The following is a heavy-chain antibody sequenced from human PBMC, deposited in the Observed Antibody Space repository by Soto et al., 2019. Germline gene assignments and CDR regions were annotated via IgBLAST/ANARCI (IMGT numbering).Heavy chain of an antibody. CDR2: IYWDDDK. Sequence: QITLKESGPTLVKPTQTLTLTCTFSGFSLSTSGVGVGWIRQPPGKALEWLALIYWDDDKRYSPSLKSRLTITKDTSKNQVDLTVTNMDPVDTATYYCAHSPILTGYQEWFDYWGQGTLVTVSS. J-gene: IGHJ4*02. D-gene: IGHD3-9*01. CDR1: GFSLSTSGVG. V-gene: IGHV2-5*02. CDR3: AHSPILTGYQEWFDY.